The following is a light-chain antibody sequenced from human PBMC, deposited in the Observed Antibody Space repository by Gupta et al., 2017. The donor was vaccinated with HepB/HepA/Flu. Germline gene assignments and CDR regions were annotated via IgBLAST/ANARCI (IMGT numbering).Light chain of an antibody. Sequence: SYVLTQTPSLSVPPGKTATISCGGNNIGAKSVHWYRQRPGQAPVLVISNNNDRPSGIPEGISGSNSGNTATLTINRVETGDEADIYCQVWDSSTDHPVFGGGTKLTVL. V-gene: IGLV3-21*03. CDR2: NNN. CDR1: NIGAKS. CDR3: QVWDSSTDHPV. J-gene: IGLJ2*01.